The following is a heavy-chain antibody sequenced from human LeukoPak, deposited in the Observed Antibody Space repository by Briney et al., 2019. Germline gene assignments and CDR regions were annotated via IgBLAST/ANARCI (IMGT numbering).Heavy chain of an antibody. D-gene: IGHD5-18*01. J-gene: IGHJ5*02. CDR1: GGSISSYY. CDR3: ARDLGFAAMVLGWFDP. V-gene: IGHV4-59*01. Sequence: SETLSLTCTVSGGSISSYYWSWIRQPPGRGLEWIGYIYYSGSTNYNTSLKSRVTISVDTSKNQFSLKLSSVTAAGTAVYYCARDLGFAAMVLGWFDPWGQGTLVTVSS. CDR2: IYYSGST.